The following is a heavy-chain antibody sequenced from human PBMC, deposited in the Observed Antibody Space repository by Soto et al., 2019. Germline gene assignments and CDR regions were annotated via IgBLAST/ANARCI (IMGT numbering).Heavy chain of an antibody. CDR2: ISSNGVGT. Sequence: EVQLAESGGGLAQPGGSLRLSCAASGFTLSGYAMDWVRQAPGKGLEYVSGISSNGVGTYYANSVQGRFTISRDNSKKTVYLQMGSLRPEDMVVYYCARRARPHFYYMDVLGKGTTVTVFS. D-gene: IGHD6-6*01. CDR3: ARRARPHFYYMDV. CDR1: GFTLSGYA. J-gene: IGHJ6*03. V-gene: IGHV3-64*01.